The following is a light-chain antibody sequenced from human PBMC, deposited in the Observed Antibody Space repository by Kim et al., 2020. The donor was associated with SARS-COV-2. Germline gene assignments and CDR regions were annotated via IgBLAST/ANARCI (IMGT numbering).Light chain of an antibody. CDR1: QSVSSSY. J-gene: IGKJ4*01. CDR3: QQYGSSHT. CDR2: GAS. V-gene: IGKV3-20*01. Sequence: LAPGERAPLSCRASQSVSSSYLAWYQQKPGQAPRLLIYGASSRATGIPDRFSGSGSGTDFTLTISRLEPEDFAVYYCQQYGSSHTFGGGTKVDIK.